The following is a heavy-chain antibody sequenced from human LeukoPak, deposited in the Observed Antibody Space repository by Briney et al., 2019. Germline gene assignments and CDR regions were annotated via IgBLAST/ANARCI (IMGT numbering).Heavy chain of an antibody. CDR2: IYSGGST. CDR3: ARDNSYGPSNWFDP. J-gene: IGHJ5*02. Sequence: GGSLRLSCAASGFTVSSNYMSWVRQAPGKGLEWVSVIYSGGSTYYADSVKGRFTISRDNSKNTLYLQMNSLRAEDTAVYYCARDNSYGPSNWFDPWGQGTLVTVSS. CDR1: GFTVSSNY. V-gene: IGHV3-66*01. D-gene: IGHD5-18*01.